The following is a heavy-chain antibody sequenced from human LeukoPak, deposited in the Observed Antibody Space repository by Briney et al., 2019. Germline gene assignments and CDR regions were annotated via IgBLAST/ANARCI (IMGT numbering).Heavy chain of an antibody. Sequence: PSETLSLTCAVSGDSISSSHWWSWVRQSPGKGLEWIGRIYTSGSTNYNSSLNSRVTISVDTSKNQFSLKLSSVTAADTAVYYCARHRVSPLYYYGSGSYYYFDYWGQGTLVTVSS. CDR2: IYTSGST. J-gene: IGHJ4*02. CDR3: ARHRVSPLYYYGSGSYYYFDY. D-gene: IGHD3-10*01. CDR1: GDSISSSHW. V-gene: IGHV4-4*02.